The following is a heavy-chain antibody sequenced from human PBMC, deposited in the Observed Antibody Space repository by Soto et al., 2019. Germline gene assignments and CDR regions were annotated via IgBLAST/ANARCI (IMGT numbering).Heavy chain of an antibody. D-gene: IGHD2-15*01. J-gene: IGHJ6*02. V-gene: IGHV4-59*01. CDR1: GGYISSYY. Sequence: TVSGGYISSYYWSWIRQPPGKGLEWIGYIYYSGSTNYNPSLKSRVTISVDTSKNQFSLKLSSVTAADTAVYYCAGVAATHRYYYYGMDVCGHLTTVTVCS. CDR3: AGVAATHRYYYYGMDV. CDR2: IYYSGST.